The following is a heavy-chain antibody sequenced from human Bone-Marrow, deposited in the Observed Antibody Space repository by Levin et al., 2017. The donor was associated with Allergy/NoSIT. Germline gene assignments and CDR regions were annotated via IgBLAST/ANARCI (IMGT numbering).Heavy chain of an antibody. CDR1: GFTFSDYA. J-gene: IGHJ2*01. CDR2: INGNGGRGDGP. CDR3: ARDRLGSSWSYWYFGL. Sequence: PGGSLRLSCAASGFTFSDYAMSWVRQVPGKGLEWVSSINGNGGRGDGPFYADSVKGRFTISRDNAKNTLYLQMHSLRAEDTALYYCARDRLGSSWSYWYFGLWGRSTLVTVSS. D-gene: IGHD6-13*01. V-gene: IGHV3-23*01.